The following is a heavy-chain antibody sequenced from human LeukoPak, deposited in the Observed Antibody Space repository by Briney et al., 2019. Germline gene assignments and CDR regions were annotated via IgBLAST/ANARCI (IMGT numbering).Heavy chain of an antibody. CDR1: GYTFTSYY. Sequence: GASVKVSCKASGYTFTSYYMHWVRQAPGQGLEWMGIINPSGGSTSYAQKFQGRVTMTRDTSISTAYMELSRLRSDDTAVYYCAREFHFSTQEAFDIWGQGTMVTVSS. D-gene: IGHD3-3*02. CDR2: INPSGGST. J-gene: IGHJ3*02. V-gene: IGHV1-46*01. CDR3: AREFHFSTQEAFDI.